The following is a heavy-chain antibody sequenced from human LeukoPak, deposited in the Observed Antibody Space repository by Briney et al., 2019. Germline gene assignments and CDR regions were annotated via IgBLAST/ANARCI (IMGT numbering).Heavy chain of an antibody. CDR3: TRDRSRAEDD. Sequence: GGSLRLSCAASGFTFSSYAMSWVRQAPGKGLEWVSAISGSGGSTYYADSVKGRFTISRDNSKSTLYLQMNSLRGEDTAVYYCTRDRSRAEDDWGQGTLVTVSS. D-gene: IGHD1-14*01. J-gene: IGHJ4*02. CDR2: ISGSGGST. V-gene: IGHV3-23*01. CDR1: GFTFSSYA.